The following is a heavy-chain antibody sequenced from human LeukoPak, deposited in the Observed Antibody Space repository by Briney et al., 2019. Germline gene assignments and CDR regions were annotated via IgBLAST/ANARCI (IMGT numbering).Heavy chain of an antibody. CDR2: ISAYNGNT. CDR3: ARRAYSSSSSLFDY. CDR1: GYTFTTYG. V-gene: IGHV1-18*01. D-gene: IGHD6-6*01. J-gene: IGHJ4*02. Sequence: ASVKVSCKASGYTFTTYGISWVRQAPGQGLEWMAWISAYNGNTNYAQNLQGRFTMTTDTSTTTAYMELRSLRSDDTAFYYCARRAYSSSSSLFDYWGQGTLVTVSS.